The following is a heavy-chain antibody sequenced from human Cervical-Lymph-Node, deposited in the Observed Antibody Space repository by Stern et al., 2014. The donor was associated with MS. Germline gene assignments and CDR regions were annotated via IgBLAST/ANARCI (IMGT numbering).Heavy chain of an antibody. CDR3: ARDGYSSTEYYLEY. V-gene: IGHV4-61*01. CDR2: IYYGGST. D-gene: IGHD6-19*01. CDR1: GDSISRRSYY. J-gene: IGHJ4*02. Sequence: QLQLQESGPGLVKPSETLTLTCTVSGDSISRRSYYWSWIRQPPGKGLEWLGFIYYGGSTKYNPSLNSRVTILQDSSKNQISLKLNSVTAADSAVYYCARDGYSSTEYYLEYWGQGILVTVSS.